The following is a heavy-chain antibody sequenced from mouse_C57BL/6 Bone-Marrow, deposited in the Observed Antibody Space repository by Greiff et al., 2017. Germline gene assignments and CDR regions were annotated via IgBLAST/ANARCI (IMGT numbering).Heavy chain of an antibody. CDR2: IDPYSGGT. CDR3: ARSGVTAFDY. CDR1: GYTFTSYW. Sequence: VQLQQPGAELVKPGASVKLSCKASGYTFTSYWMHWVKQRPGRGLEWIGRIDPYSGGTKYNEKFKSKATLTVDTPSSTAYMQLSSLTSEDSAVXYCARSGVTAFDYWGQGTTLTVSS. V-gene: IGHV1-72*01. D-gene: IGHD2-2*01. J-gene: IGHJ2*01.